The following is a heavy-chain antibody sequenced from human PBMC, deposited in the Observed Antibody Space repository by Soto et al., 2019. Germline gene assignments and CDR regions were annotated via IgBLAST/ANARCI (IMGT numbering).Heavy chain of an antibody. J-gene: IGHJ4*02. CDR1: GFTFSSYG. V-gene: IGHV3-30*18. CDR3: AKDQAGIAGPFDY. D-gene: IGHD6-13*01. CDR2: ISYDGSNK. Sequence: QVQLVESGGGVVQPGRSLRLSCAASGFTFSSYGMHWVRQAPGKGLEWVAVISYDGSNKYYADSVKGRFTISRDNSKNTLYLQMNSLRAEDTAVYYCAKDQAGIAGPFDYWGQGTLVTVSS.